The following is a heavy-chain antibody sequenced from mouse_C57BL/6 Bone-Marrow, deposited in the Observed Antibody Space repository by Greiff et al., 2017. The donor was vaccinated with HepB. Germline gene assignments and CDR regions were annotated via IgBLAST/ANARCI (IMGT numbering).Heavy chain of an antibody. CDR3: ARSADITTAGFAY. CDR1: GYTFTDYY. V-gene: IGHV1-26*01. CDR2: INPNNGGT. Sequence: VQLQQSGPELVKPGASVKISCKASGYTFTDYYMNWVKQSHGKSLEWIGDINPNNGGTSYNQKFKGKATLTVDKSSSTAYMELRSLTSEDSAVYYCARSADITTAGFAYWGQGTLVTVSA. J-gene: IGHJ3*01. D-gene: IGHD1-1*01.